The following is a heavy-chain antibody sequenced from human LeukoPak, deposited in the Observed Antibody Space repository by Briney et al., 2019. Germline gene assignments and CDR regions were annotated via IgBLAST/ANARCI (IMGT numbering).Heavy chain of an antibody. Sequence: GGSLRLSCAASGFTFRNHAMHWVRQAPGKGLEYVSAINSNGDTAYYGYSVKGRFTISRDNSKSTLYLQMGSLRPADTAVYYCAREERGLAIDYWGQGALVTVSS. J-gene: IGHJ4*02. D-gene: IGHD3/OR15-3a*01. CDR1: GFTFRNHA. CDR2: INSNGDTA. V-gene: IGHV3-64*01. CDR3: AREERGLAIDY.